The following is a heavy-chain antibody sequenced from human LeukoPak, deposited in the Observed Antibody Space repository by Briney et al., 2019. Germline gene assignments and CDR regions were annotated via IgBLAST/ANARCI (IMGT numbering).Heavy chain of an antibody. CDR2: IYYSGST. CDR3: ARGRAVRHYYYYYYMDV. V-gene: IGHV4-39*01. D-gene: IGHD6-6*01. CDR1: GGSISSSSYY. Sequence: KPSETLSLTCTVSGGSISSSSYYWGWIRQPPGKGLEWIGSIYYSGSTYYNPSLKSRVTISVDTSKNQFSLKLSSVTAADTAVYYCARGRAVRHYYYYYYMDVWGKGTTVTVSS. J-gene: IGHJ6*03.